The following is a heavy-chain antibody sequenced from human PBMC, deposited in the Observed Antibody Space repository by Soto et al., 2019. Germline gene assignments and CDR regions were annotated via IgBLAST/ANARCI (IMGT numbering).Heavy chain of an antibody. CDR1: GFTFSSYG. J-gene: IGHJ6*02. V-gene: IGHV3-30*18. CDR2: ISYDGSNK. CDR3: AKAESGWGYYYYGMDV. D-gene: IGHD6-19*01. Sequence: GESLKISCAASGFTFSSYGMHWVRQAPGKGLEWVAVISYDGSNKYYADSVKGRFTISRDNSKNTLYLQMNSLRAEDTAVYYCAKAESGWGYYYYGMDVWGQGTTVTVSS.